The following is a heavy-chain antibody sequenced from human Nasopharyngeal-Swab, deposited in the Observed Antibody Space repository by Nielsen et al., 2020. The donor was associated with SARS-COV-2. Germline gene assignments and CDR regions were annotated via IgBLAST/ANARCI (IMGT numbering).Heavy chain of an antibody. Sequence: ASVKVSCKASGYTFTSYYMHWVRQAPGQGLEWMGIINPSGGSTSYAQKFQGRVTMTRDTSTSTAYVELSSLRSEDTAVYYCARVPTVGGDYTDGDHWFDPWGQGTLVTVSS. J-gene: IGHJ5*02. V-gene: IGHV1-46*01. D-gene: IGHD4-17*01. CDR2: INPSGGST. CDR3: ARVPTVGGDYTDGDHWFDP. CDR1: GYTFTSYY.